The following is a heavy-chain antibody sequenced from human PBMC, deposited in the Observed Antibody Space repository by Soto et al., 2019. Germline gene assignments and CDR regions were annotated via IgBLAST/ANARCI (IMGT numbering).Heavy chain of an antibody. Sequence: SLRLSCAASGFTFTSYSMNWVRQAPGKGLEWVSYISSSSSTIYYADSVKGRFTIFRDNAKNSVYLQMNSLRAEDTAVYYCARRGPGTYFDYWGQGTLVTVSS. D-gene: IGHD6-13*01. V-gene: IGHV3-48*04. CDR3: ARRGPGTYFDY. J-gene: IGHJ4*02. CDR2: ISSSSSTI. CDR1: GFTFTSYS.